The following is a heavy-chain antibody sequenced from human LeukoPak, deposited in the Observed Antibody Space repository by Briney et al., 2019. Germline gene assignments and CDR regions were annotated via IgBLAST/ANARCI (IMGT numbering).Heavy chain of an antibody. V-gene: IGHV1-46*01. D-gene: IGHD1-1*01. CDR2: ISPIDGST. CDR3: ARDNSMEDTAWWFDP. CDR1: GYTFTSYY. J-gene: IGHJ5*02. Sequence: ASVKVSCKASGYTFTSYYMHWVRQAPGQGLEWMGIISPIDGSTSYAQKFQGRVTMTRDMSTSTDYMELSSLRSEDTAVYYCARDNSMEDTAWWFDPWGQGTLVIVSS.